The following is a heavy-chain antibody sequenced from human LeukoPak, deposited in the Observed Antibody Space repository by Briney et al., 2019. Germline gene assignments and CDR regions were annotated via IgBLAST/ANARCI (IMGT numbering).Heavy chain of an antibody. Sequence: GGSLRLSCAASGFTFSSYGMHWVRQAPGKGLEWVAFIRYDGSNKYYADSVKGRFTISRDNAKNSLYLQMNSLRAEDTAVYYCARAMRIVGATAFDYWGQGTLVTVSS. J-gene: IGHJ4*02. D-gene: IGHD1-26*01. CDR1: GFTFSSYG. CDR2: IRYDGSNK. CDR3: ARAMRIVGATAFDY. V-gene: IGHV3-30*02.